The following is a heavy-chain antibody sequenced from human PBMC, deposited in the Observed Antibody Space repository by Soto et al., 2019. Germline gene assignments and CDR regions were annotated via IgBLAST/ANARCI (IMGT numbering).Heavy chain of an antibody. CDR2: IYYSGST. Sequence: LSLTCTVSGGSISSGGYYWSWIRQHPGKGLEWIGYIYYSGSTYYNPSLKSRVTISVDTSKNQFSLKLSSVTAADTAVYYCARHAWGATRNWFDPWGQGTLVTVSS. V-gene: IGHV4-31*03. D-gene: IGHD1-26*01. CDR1: GGSISSGGYY. CDR3: ARHAWGATRNWFDP. J-gene: IGHJ5*02.